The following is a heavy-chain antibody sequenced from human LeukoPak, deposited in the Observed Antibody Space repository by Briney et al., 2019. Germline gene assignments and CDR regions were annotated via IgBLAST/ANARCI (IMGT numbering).Heavy chain of an antibody. CDR1: GYTFTSYD. CDR3: ARSSAKTYYDFWSGDENFDY. CDR2: MNPSSGNT. D-gene: IGHD3-3*01. V-gene: IGHV1-8*03. J-gene: IGHJ4*02. Sequence: ASVKVSCKASGYTFTSYDINWVRQATGQGLEWMGWMNPSSGNTGYAQKFQGRVTITRNTSISTAYMELSSLRSEDTAVYYCARSSAKTYYDFWSGDENFDYWGQGTLVTVSS.